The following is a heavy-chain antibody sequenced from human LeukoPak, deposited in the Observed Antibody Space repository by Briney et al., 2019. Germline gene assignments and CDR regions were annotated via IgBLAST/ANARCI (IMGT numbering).Heavy chain of an antibody. Sequence: GGSLRLPCVASGFTFSENWMHWVRQAPGKGLAWVSHINRDGGLTNYAASVKGRFTISRANHKNTLYLEMSSLGAEDAAVYYCVKDLVDRAFTRGFDVWGQGTVVTVSS. D-gene: IGHD3-10*01. CDR3: VKDLVDRAFTRGFDV. CDR2: INRDGGLT. V-gene: IGHV3-74*01. CDR1: GFTFSENW. J-gene: IGHJ3*01.